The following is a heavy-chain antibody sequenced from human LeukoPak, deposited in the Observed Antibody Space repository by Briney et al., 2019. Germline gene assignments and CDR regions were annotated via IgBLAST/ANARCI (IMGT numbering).Heavy chain of an antibody. CDR1: GFTFSSYV. V-gene: IGHV3-23*01. CDR3: AKREVAEYYFDY. CDR2: ISGSGGST. Sequence: GGSLRLSCAASGFTFSSYVMSWVRQAPGKGLEWVSTISGSGGSTYYADSVKGRFTIFRDNSKNTLYLQMNSLRAEDTAVYYCAKREVAEYYFDYWGQGTLVTVSS. J-gene: IGHJ4*02. D-gene: IGHD2-15*01.